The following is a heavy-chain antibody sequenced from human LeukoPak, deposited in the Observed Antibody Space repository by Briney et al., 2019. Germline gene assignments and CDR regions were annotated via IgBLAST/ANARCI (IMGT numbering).Heavy chain of an antibody. CDR1: GFAFSKND. J-gene: IGHJ4*02. D-gene: IGHD3-10*01. CDR3: AKYRGFGDSYDS. CDR2: IGGSGTRT. V-gene: IGHV3-23*01. Sequence: GGSLRLSCAASGFAFSKNDMSWVRQAPGKGLEWVSSIGGSGTRTYYADSVKGRFTISRDTSKNTLYLQMNSLRAEDAAVYYCAKYRGFGDSYDSWGQGTLVTVSS.